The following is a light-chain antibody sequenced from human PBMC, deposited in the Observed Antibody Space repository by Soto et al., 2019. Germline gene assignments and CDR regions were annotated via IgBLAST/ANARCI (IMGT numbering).Light chain of an antibody. Sequence: DMQLTHSPSFLSASVEDRVTISCRASYDISSSLAWYQQEPGKPPKLLIYDSSTLQTGVPSRFTGSGSGRKFTLTISGLQFGDFATYFCQQLSHYPYTFGQGTKVDIK. CDR1: YDISSS. V-gene: IGKV1-9*01. CDR2: DSS. CDR3: QQLSHYPYT. J-gene: IGKJ2*01.